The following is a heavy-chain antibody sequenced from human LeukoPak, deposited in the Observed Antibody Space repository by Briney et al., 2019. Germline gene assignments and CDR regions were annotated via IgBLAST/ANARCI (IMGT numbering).Heavy chain of an antibody. CDR2: LYSGGSA. CDR3: ARDSETETGWYYYGMDV. CDR1: GFIVSSNY. D-gene: IGHD1-1*01. J-gene: IGHJ6*02. V-gene: IGHV3-53*01. Sequence: GGSLRLSCAASGFIVSSNYMNWVRQAPGKRLEWIAVLYSGGSAYYADSVKGRFTISRDNSKNTLYLQIYSLRAEDTAIYYCARDSETETGWYYYGMDVWGQGTTVTVSS.